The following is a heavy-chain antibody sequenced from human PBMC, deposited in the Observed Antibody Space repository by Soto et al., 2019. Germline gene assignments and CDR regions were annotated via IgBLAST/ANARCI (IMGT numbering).Heavy chain of an antibody. CDR3: AREGYSSGWYGRYFDY. J-gene: IGHJ4*02. CDR1: GGSISSYY. D-gene: IGHD6-19*01. Sequence: SETLSLTCTVSGGSISSYYWRWTRQPQGKGLERIGYIYYSGSTNYNPSLKSRVTISVDTSKNQFSLKLSSVTAADTAVYYCAREGYSSGWYGRYFDYWGQGTLVTVSS. V-gene: IGHV4-59*01. CDR2: IYYSGST.